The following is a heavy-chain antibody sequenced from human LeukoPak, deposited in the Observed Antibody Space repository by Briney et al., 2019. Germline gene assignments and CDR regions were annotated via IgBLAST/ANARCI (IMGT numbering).Heavy chain of an antibody. D-gene: IGHD3-16*01. Sequence: GGSLRLSCAASGFTVSSHDMSWVRQAPGKGLEWVSVIYMGGNTFYADSVTGRFTISRHTSKNTLYLQMNSLRAEDTAVYYCARVGDEVAYTRGYLDYWGQGTLVTVSS. CDR2: IYMGGNT. J-gene: IGHJ4*02. CDR3: ARVGDEVAYTRGYLDY. CDR1: GFTVSSHD. V-gene: IGHV3-53*04.